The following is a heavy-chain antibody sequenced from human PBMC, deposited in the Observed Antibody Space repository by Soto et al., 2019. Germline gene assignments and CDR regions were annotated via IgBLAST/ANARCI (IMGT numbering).Heavy chain of an antibody. D-gene: IGHD1-26*01. Sequence: EVQLVESGGGLVKPGGSLRLSCAASGFTFSNAWMSWVRQVPGKGLEWVGRIKSKTDGGTRDYAAPVKGRSTISREDSKKTLYLQMNSLKAEDTGVYYCTRGSYQGNYYYYGMDVWGQGTTVTVSS. CDR3: TRGSYQGNYYYYGMDV. CDR1: GFTFSNAW. CDR2: IKSKTDGGTR. J-gene: IGHJ6*02. V-gene: IGHV3-15*01.